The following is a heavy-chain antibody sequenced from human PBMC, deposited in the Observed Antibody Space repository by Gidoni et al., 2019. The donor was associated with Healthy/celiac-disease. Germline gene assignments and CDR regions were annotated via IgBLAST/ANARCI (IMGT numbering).Heavy chain of an antibody. CDR1: GFTVSSNY. J-gene: IGHJ5*02. Sequence: EVQLVESGGGLVQPGGPLCLSGAASGFTVSSNYLSWVRQVPGKGLEWVSVIYGGGSTYCADSVKGRFTISRDNSKNTLYLQMNSLRAEDTAVYYCARAFIGHFDPWGQGTLVTVSS. V-gene: IGHV3-66*02. CDR2: IYGGGST. CDR3: ARAFIGHFDP.